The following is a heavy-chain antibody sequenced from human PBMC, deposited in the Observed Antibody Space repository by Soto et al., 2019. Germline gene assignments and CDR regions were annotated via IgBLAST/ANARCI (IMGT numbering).Heavy chain of an antibody. CDR2: FHYSANT. D-gene: IGHD3-16*01. Sequence: QVQLQESGPGLVKPSETLSLTCTVSGDSISSNYWSWIRQPPGKGLEWIGYFHYSANTNYNPSLKSRVIISVDTSKNQFCLKLTSVTATDTAVYYCAKTKEGGFDPWGQGILVTVSS. J-gene: IGHJ5*02. V-gene: IGHV4-59*01. CDR3: AKTKEGGFDP. CDR1: GDSISSNY.